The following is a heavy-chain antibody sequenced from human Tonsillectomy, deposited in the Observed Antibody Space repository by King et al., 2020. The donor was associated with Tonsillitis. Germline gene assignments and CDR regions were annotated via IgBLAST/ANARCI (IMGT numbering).Heavy chain of an antibody. D-gene: IGHD1-1*01. CDR3: ARDPGNADAFDI. J-gene: IGHJ3*02. V-gene: IGHV3-53*01. CDR2: IYSGGYT. CDR1: GFTVSSNY. Sequence: VQLVESGGGLIQPGGSLRLSCAASGFTVSSNYMSWVRQAPGKGLEWVSVIYSGGYTYYADSVKGRFTISRDNSKNTLYLQLSSLRAEDTAVYYCARDPGNADAFDIWGQGTMVTVSS.